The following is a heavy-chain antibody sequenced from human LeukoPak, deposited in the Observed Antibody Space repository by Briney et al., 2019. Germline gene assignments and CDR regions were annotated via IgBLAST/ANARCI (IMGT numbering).Heavy chain of an antibody. D-gene: IGHD3-9*01. Sequence: GGSLRLSCAASGFTFSNYAMSWVRQAPGKGLEWVSAISNSGGSTYYADSVKGRFTISRDNSKNALYLQMNSLRAEDTAVYYCAKDGYFVPNWFDPWGQGNLVTVSS. CDR3: AKDGYFVPNWFDP. CDR2: ISNSGGST. V-gene: IGHV3-23*01. CDR1: GFTFSNYA. J-gene: IGHJ5*02.